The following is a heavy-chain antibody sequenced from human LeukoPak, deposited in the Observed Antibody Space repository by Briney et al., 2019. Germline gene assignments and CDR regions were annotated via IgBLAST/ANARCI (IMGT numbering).Heavy chain of an antibody. CDR3: ARDQGRRGVAGEDY. CDR1: GFTFSSCW. D-gene: IGHD6-19*01. CDR2: IKPDGSEK. Sequence: LPGGSLRLSCAASGFTFSSCWMSWVRQAPGKGLQWVANIKPDGSEKYYVDSVKGRFTITRDNAKNSLYLQMDSLRAEDTAVYYCARDQGRRGVAGEDYWGQGTLVTVSS. V-gene: IGHV3-7*04. J-gene: IGHJ4*02.